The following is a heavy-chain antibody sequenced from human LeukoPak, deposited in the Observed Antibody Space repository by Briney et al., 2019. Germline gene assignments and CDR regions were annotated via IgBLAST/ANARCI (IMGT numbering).Heavy chain of an antibody. CDR2: VLPIFGTA. D-gene: IGHD2-2*01. V-gene: IGHV1-69*05. Sequence: SVKVSCKASGDTFSSYAISWVRQAPGQGLEWMGGVLPIFGTAHYAQKFQGRVTITTDESTSTAYMELSSLRSEDTAVYYCATLGGRDCSSTSCLFPWGQGTLVTVSS. CDR3: ATLGGRDCSSTSCLFP. CDR1: GDTFSSYA. J-gene: IGHJ5*02.